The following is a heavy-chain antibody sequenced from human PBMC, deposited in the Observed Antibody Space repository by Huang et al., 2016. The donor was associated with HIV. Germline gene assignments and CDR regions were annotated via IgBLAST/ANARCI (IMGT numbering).Heavy chain of an antibody. Sequence: QFQLVQSGAGVKKSGSSVRLSCKTSGGTLGNSAFSWVRQAPGQGLEWMGGFIPIFGTTHYAQKFQGRVTLTADESTSTVYMELSSLRSEDTAIYYCARDREIYGSGNYYHPTYFDFWGQVTLVSVSS. CDR2: FIPIFGTT. CDR1: GGTLGNSA. D-gene: IGHD3-10*01. V-gene: IGHV1-69*13. J-gene: IGHJ4*02. CDR3: ARDREIYGSGNYYHPTYFDF.